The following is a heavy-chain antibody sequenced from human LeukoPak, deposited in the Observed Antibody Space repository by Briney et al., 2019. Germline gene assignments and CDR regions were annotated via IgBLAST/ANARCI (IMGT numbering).Heavy chain of an antibody. V-gene: IGHV4-59*08. D-gene: IGHD1-26*01. CDR1: GGSISRYY. J-gene: IGHJ4*02. CDR3: ARHGWSLGDY. CDR2: IYFSGSA. Sequence: SETLSLTCTVSGGSISRYYWSWIRQPPGKGLEWIGYIYFSGSANYNPSLKSRVTISLDTSKNQFSLKLSSVTAADTAVYYCARHGWSLGDYWGQGTLVTVSS.